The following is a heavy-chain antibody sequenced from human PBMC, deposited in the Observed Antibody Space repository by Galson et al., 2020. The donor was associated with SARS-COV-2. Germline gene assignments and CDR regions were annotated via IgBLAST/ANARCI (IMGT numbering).Heavy chain of an antibody. CDR3: ARGASRGVDVRDI. CDR1: GFTFSTYR. CDR2: VSSGSNSI. Sequence: GGSLRLSCAASGFTFSTYRMNWVRQAPGKGLEWLSYVSSGSNSIYYADSVKGRFTISRDSAKNSLDLQMNSLRDEDTAFYYCARGASRGVDVRDIWGQGTMVTVSS. J-gene: IGHJ3*02. V-gene: IGHV3-48*02. D-gene: IGHD3-10*02.